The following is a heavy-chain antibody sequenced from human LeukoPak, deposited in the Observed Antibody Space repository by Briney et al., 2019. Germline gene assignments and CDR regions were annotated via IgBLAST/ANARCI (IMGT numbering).Heavy chain of an antibody. CDR2: IYSCDSDT. CDR3: ARVVRRPPYAYATLSLWFDP. Sequence: SLKISCKDSGYSFASYCMCCVLQMPGKGREGMGVIYSCDSDTSFSPSFQGQLTLSHDKSISTAYLQLSSLKASDTAMYYCARVVRRPPYAYATLSLWFDPWGQGTLVTVAS. CDR1: GYSFASYC. J-gene: IGHJ5*02. D-gene: IGHD3-16*01. V-gene: IGHV5-51*01.